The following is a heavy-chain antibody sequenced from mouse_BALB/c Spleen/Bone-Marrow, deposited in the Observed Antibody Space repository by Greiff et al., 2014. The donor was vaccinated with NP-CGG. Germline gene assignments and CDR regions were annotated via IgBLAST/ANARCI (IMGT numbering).Heavy chain of an antibody. Sequence: VQLQQSGAELVRPGSSVKISCKASGYVFSSYWMKWVKQRPGQGLEWIGQIYPGDGDTNYNGKFKGKATLTADKSSSTAYMQLSSLTSKASAIYFCARKYGDYWGQGTTLTVSS. CDR1: GYVFSSYW. CDR2: IYPGDGDT. D-gene: IGHD2-10*02. J-gene: IGHJ2*01. CDR3: ARKYGDY. V-gene: IGHV1-80*01.